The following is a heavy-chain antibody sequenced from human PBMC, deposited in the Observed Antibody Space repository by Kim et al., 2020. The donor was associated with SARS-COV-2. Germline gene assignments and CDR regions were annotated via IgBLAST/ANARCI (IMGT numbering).Heavy chain of an antibody. Sequence: ASVKVSCKASGYTFTSYARHRVRQAPGQRLEWMGWINAGNGNTKYSQKFQGRVTITRDTSASTAYMELSSLRSEDTAVYYCARGSGYDWAYFDYWGQGTLVTVSS. CDR3: ARGSGYDWAYFDY. CDR1: GYTFTSYA. D-gene: IGHD5-12*01. J-gene: IGHJ4*02. CDR2: INAGNGNT. V-gene: IGHV1-3*01.